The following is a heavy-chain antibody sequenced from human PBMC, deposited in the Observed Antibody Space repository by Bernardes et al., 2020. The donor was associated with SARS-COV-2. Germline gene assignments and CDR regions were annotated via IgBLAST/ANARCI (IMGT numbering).Heavy chain of an antibody. CDR2: ISGSGGST. V-gene: IGHV3-23*01. CDR1: GFTLSRYA. Sequence: GCLSRSCAAAGFTLSRYAMSWVRPAPGKGLEWVSAISGSGGSTYYADSVKGRFTISRDNSKNTLYLQMNSLRAEDTAVYYCATPMYYYDSRGPFDYWGQGTLVTVSS. CDR3: ATPMYYYDSRGPFDY. D-gene: IGHD3-22*01. J-gene: IGHJ4*02.